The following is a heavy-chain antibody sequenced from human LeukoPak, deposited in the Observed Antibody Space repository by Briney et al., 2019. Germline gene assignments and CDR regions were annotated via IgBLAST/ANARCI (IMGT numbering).Heavy chain of an antibody. CDR3: VVPRNAAAGKRTNDDFGY. D-gene: IGHD6-13*01. CDR1: GYSFTRYW. J-gene: IGHJ4*02. V-gene: IGHV5-51*01. CDR2: IYPGDSDT. Sequence: GESLKISCKGCGYSFTRYWIGWVRRVPGKGLEWMGIIYPGDSDTRYSPSFQGQVTISADKSISTAYLQWSSLKASDTAMYYCVVPRNAAAGKRTNDDFGYWGQGTLVTVSS.